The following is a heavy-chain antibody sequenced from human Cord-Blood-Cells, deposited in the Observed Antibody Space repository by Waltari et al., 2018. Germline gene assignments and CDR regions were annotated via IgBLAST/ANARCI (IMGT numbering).Heavy chain of an antibody. J-gene: IGHJ1*01. V-gene: IGHV3-21*01. CDR1: GFTFSSYS. Sequence: EVQLVESGGGLVKPGGSLRLSCAASGFTFSSYSMNWVRQAPGKGVEWVSSISSSSSYKYYADSVKGRFTISRDNAKNSLYLQMNSLRAEDTAVYYCARGDSSSTEYFQHWGQGTLVTVSS. CDR2: ISSSSSYK. D-gene: IGHD6-6*01. CDR3: ARGDSSSTEYFQH.